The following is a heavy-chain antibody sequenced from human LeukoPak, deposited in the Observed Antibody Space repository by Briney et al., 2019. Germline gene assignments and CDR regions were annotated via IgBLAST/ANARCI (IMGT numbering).Heavy chain of an antibody. CDR1: GYRFTTYW. V-gene: IGHV5-51*01. CDR3: AILFSPPYCGGDPCAFDI. D-gene: IGHD2-21*02. CDR2: IYPGDSDT. J-gene: IGHJ3*02. Sequence: GESLKISCKGSGYRFTTYWIGWVRQMPGKGLEWMGIIYPGDSDTRYIPSFQGQVIISVDKSISTAYLQWSSLKASDTAMYYCAILFSPPYCGGDPCAFDIWGQGTMVTVPS.